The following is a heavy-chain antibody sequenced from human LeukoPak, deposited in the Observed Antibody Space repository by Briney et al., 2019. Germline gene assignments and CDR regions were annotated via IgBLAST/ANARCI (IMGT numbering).Heavy chain of an antibody. D-gene: IGHD5-24*01. CDR1: GFNFGDYA. CDR2: ISGDGGST. V-gene: IGHV3-43*02. Sequence: PGGSLRFSCAASGFNFGDYAMTWIRQAPGKGLEWVSLISGDGGSTYYADSVKGRFTISRDNSKNSLYLQMNSLRTEDTALYYCAKALARCLPNWGQGTLVTVSS. CDR3: AKALARCLPN. J-gene: IGHJ4*02.